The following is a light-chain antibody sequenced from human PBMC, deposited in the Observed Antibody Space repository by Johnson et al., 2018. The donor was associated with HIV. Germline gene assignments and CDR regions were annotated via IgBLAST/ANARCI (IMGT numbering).Light chain of an antibody. V-gene: IGLV1-51*01. CDR2: DNN. J-gene: IGLJ1*01. CDR1: SSNIGNHY. CDR3: GTWDSSLSVYV. Sequence: QSVLTQPPSVSAAPGQKVTISCSGTSSNIGNHYVSWYQLLPGTAPKLLIYDNNQRPSGIPDRFSGSKSGTSATLGITGLQTGDEADYYCGTWDSSLSVYVFVTGTKVTVL.